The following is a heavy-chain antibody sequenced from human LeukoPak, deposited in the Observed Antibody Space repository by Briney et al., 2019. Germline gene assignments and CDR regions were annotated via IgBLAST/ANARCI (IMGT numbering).Heavy chain of an antibody. CDR3: VTDRYSDSAFGD. CDR2: INTDGSVT. V-gene: IGHV3-74*01. D-gene: IGHD1-26*01. J-gene: IGHJ4*02. Sequence: GGSLRLSCAASGITVSTFWMHWVRQAPGEGLVWVSRINTDGSVTNYADSVEGRFTISRDNAKNMLYLQMNDLRAEDTAVYYRVTDRYSDSAFGDWGQGTLVTVSS. CDR1: GITVSTFW.